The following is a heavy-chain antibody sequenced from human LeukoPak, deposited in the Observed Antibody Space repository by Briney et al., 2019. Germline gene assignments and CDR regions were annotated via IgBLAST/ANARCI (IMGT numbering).Heavy chain of an antibody. J-gene: IGHJ4*02. CDR3: AKDLAGGDSSGYTLPDY. D-gene: IGHD3-22*01. CDR2: ISWNSGSI. CDR1: GFTFDVYA. V-gene: IGHV3-9*03. Sequence: PGRSLRLSCAASGFTFDVYAMHWVRQAPGKGLEWVSGISWNSGSIGYADSVKGRFTISRDNAKNSLYLQMNSLRAEDMALYYCAKDLAGGDSSGYTLPDYWGQGTLVTVSS.